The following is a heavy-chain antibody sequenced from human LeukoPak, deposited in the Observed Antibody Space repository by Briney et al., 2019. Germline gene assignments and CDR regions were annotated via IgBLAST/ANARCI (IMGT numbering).Heavy chain of an antibody. Sequence: GASVKVSCKASGYTFTSYAMHWVRQAPGQRLEWMGWINAGNGNTKYSQEFQGRVTITRDTSASTAYMELSSLRSEDMAVYYCARDGGYYGSGIDYWGQGTLVTVSS. D-gene: IGHD3-10*01. J-gene: IGHJ4*02. CDR2: INAGNGNT. CDR1: GYTFTSYA. V-gene: IGHV1-3*03. CDR3: ARDGGYYGSGIDY.